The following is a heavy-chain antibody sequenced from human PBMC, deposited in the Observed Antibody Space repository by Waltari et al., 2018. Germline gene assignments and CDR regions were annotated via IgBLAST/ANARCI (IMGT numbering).Heavy chain of an antibody. V-gene: IGHV1-69-2*01. CDR2: VDTEDGET. Sequence: EVLLVQSGAEVKKPGATVKISCTVSGYTFTDYYMHWVQQAPGKGLEWMGIVDTEDGETIYAEKFQGRDTITADTSTDTAYMELSSLRSEDTAVYYCATDRLTRNAEYFQHWGQGTLVTVSS. CDR3: ATDRLTRNAEYFQH. CDR1: GYTFTDYY. D-gene: IGHD3-16*01. J-gene: IGHJ1*01.